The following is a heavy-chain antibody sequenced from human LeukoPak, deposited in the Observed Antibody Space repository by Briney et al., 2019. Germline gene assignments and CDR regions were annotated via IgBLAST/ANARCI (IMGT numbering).Heavy chain of an antibody. J-gene: IGHJ4*02. CDR3: ARFFGSSGYFFDY. CDR1: GGSISSSSYY. D-gene: IGHD3-22*01. Sequence: SETLSLTCTVSGGSISSSSYYWGWIRQPPGKGLEWIGSIYYSGSTYYNPSLKSRVTISVDTSKNQFSLKLSSVTAADTAVYYCARFFGSSGYFFDYWGQATLVTVSS. V-gene: IGHV4-39*07. CDR2: IYYSGST.